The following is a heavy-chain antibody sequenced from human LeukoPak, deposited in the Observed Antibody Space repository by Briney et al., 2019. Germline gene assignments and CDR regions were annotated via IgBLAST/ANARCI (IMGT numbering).Heavy chain of an antibody. CDR2: INPNSGGT. Sequence: ASVKVSCKASGYTFTGYYMHWVRQAPGQGLEWMGWINPNSGGTNYAQKFQGRVTMTRDTSISTAYMELSRLRSDDTAVYYCVRGRDYDFWSGYISHYYYYMDVWGKGTTVTVSS. CDR3: VRGRDYDFWSGYISHYYYYMDV. D-gene: IGHD3-3*01. CDR1: GYTFTGYY. J-gene: IGHJ6*03. V-gene: IGHV1-2*02.